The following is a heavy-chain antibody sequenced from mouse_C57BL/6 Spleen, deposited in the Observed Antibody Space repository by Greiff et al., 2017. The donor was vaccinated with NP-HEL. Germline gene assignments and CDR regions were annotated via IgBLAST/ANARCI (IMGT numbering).Heavy chain of an antibody. D-gene: IGHD2-4*01. CDR1: GYTFTSYW. J-gene: IGHJ2*01. V-gene: IGHV1-64*01. CDR2: IHPNSGST. Sequence: QVQLQQPGAELVKPGASVKLSCKASGYTFTSYWMHWVKQRPGQGLEWIGMIHPNSGSTNYNEKFKSKATLTVDKSSSTAYMQLSSLTSEDSAVYYCALYDYDDSYYFDYWGQGTTLTVSS. CDR3: ALYDYDDSYYFDY.